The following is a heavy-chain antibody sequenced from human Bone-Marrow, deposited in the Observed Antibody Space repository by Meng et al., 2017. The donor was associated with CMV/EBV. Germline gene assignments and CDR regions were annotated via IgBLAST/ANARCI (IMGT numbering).Heavy chain of an antibody. CDR1: GFTLSSYE. V-gene: IGHV3-74*03. CDR2: INGDGSIR. Sequence: GGSLRLSCAASGFTLSSYEMNWVRQAPGKGLVWVSRINGDGSIREYADSVKGRLTISRDNAKDTLYLQMNSLRVEDTAVYYCVREMWSNDVWGRGTMVTVSS. CDR3: VREMWSNDV. J-gene: IGHJ3*01. D-gene: IGHD3-3*01.